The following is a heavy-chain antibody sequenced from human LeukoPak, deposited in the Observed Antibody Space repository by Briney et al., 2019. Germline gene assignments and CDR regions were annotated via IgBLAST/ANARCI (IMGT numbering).Heavy chain of an antibody. Sequence: GGSLRLSCAASGFTVSSNYMSWVREAPGKGLEWVSVIYSGGSTYYADSVKGRFTISRDNSKNTLYLQMNSLRAEDTAVYYCARGALLYYFDYWGQGTLVTVSS. J-gene: IGHJ4*02. CDR1: GFTVSSNY. CDR3: ARGALLYYFDY. D-gene: IGHD2-21*01. CDR2: IYSGGST. V-gene: IGHV3-53*01.